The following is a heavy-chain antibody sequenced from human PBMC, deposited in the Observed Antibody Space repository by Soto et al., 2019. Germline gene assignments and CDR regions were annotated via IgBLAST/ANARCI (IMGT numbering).Heavy chain of an antibody. D-gene: IGHD3-10*01. CDR1: GYTFTGYY. CDR3: ARDLGHMVRGVMSAFDI. CDR2: INPNSGGT. V-gene: IGHV1-2*04. Sequence: QVQLVQSGAEVKKPGASVKVSCKASGYTFTGYYMHWVRQAPGQGLEWMGWINPNSGGTNYAQKFQGWVTMTRDTSISTAYMELSRLRSDDTAVYYCARDLGHMVRGVMSAFDIWGQGTMVTVSS. J-gene: IGHJ3*02.